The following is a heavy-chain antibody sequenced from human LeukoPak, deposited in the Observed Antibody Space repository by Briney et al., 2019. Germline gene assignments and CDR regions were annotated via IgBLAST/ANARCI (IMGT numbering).Heavy chain of an antibody. CDR3: ALYCSSTSCYSDY. CDR2: ISYDGSNK. D-gene: IGHD2-2*01. J-gene: IGHJ4*02. CDR1: GFTFSSYA. V-gene: IGHV3-30*04. Sequence: GGSLRLSCAASGFTFSSYAMHRVRQAPGKGLEWVAVISYDGSNKYYADSVKGRFTISRDNSKNTLYLQMNSLRAEDTAVYYCALYCSSTSCYSDYWGQGTLVTVSS.